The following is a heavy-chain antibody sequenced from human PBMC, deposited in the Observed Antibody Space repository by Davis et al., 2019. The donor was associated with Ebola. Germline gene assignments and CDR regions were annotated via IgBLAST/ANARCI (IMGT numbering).Heavy chain of an antibody. Sequence: AASVKVSCKASGYTFTSYGISWVRQAPGQGLEWMGRSNPNSCGTNYAQKFQGRVTMTRDTPISTAYMELSRLRSDDTAVYYCAVTVTTNYYYGMDVWGQGTTVTVSS. D-gene: IGHD4-17*01. CDR3: AVTVTTNYYYGMDV. CDR2: SNPNSCGT. CDR1: GYTFTSYG. V-gene: IGHV1-2*06. J-gene: IGHJ6*02.